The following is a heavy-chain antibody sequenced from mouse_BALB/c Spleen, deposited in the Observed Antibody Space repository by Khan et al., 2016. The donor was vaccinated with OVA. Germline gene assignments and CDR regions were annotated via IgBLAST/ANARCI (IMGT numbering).Heavy chain of an antibody. J-gene: IGHJ3*01. D-gene: IGHD4-1*01. CDR3: PRRNWDVAWFAY. V-gene: IGHV1-5*01. Sequence: EVQLQQSGTVLARPGASVKMSCKASGYTFTSYWMHWVKQRPGQGLEWIGDIYPGNTDTNYNQKFKGKAKLTAVTSTSTAYMELSSLTNEDSAVYYCPRRNWDVAWFAYWGQGTLVTVSA. CDR2: IYPGNTDT. CDR1: GYTFTSYW.